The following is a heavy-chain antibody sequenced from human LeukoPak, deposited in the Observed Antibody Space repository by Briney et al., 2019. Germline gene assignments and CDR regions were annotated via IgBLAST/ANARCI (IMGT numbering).Heavy chain of an antibody. CDR1: GGTFSSYA. J-gene: IGHJ5*02. Sequence: GASVKVSCKASGGTFSSYAISWVRQAPGQGLEWMGGIIPIFGTANYAQKFQGRVTITADESTSTAYMELSSLRAEDTAVYYCAREATYDSSGYYSLSNRWFDPWGQGTLVTVSS. V-gene: IGHV1-69*13. CDR2: IIPIFGTA. D-gene: IGHD3-22*01. CDR3: AREATYDSSGYYSLSNRWFDP.